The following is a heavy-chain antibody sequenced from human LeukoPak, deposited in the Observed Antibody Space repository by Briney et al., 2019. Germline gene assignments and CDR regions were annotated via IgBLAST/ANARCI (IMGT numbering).Heavy chain of an antibody. CDR2: IKTDGTYT. CDR3: VADLGDYADF. J-gene: IGHJ4*02. V-gene: IGHV3-74*01. Sequence: GRSLRLSCAASGFTFSRYWMHWVRQAPGEGLVWVSRIKTDGTYTSNADSVKGRFTISGDNAKSTLYLQMNSLKVEDTAVYYCVADLGDYADFWGQGILVTVSS. CDR1: GFTFSRYW.